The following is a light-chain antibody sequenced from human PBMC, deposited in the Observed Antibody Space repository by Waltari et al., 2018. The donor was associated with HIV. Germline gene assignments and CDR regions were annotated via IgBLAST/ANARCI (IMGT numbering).Light chain of an antibody. Sequence: DIVLSQSPESLAMTVGERATINCMSSQSVSHTSKTKTYLAWYQHKTGQPPNLLLYWASVRESGVPDRFRGSGSGTNFTLTITNLQAEDVGVFFCHQYLNTPYSFGQGTRLE. V-gene: IGKV4-1*01. CDR1: QSVSHTSKTKTY. J-gene: IGKJ2*01. CDR3: HQYLNTPYS. CDR2: WAS.